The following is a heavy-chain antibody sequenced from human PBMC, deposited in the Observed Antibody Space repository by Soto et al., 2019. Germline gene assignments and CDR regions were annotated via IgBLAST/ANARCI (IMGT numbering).Heavy chain of an antibody. D-gene: IGHD6-6*01. CDR3: ARNQYSTTFYYYGMDV. CDR2: IIPIFGTA. V-gene: IGHV1-69*01. Sequence: QVQLVQSGAEVKKPGSSVKVSCKASGGTFSSYAITWVRQAPGQGLEWMGRIIPIFGTANYNQKFQGRVTITAEQSTNPAYMELSSLRSEDTAVYYCARNQYSTTFYYYGMDVWGQGTTVTVSS. J-gene: IGHJ6*02. CDR1: GGTFSSYA.